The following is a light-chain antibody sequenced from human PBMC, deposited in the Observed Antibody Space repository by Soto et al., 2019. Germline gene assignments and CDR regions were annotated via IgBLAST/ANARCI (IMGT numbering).Light chain of an antibody. CDR2: AAS. V-gene: IGKV1-27*01. J-gene: IGKJ4*01. Sequence: DIPMTQSPSSLSASVGDRVTITCRASQGISNYLAWYQQKPGKVPKLLIYAASTLQSGVPSRFSGSGSGTDFPPTTSSLQPEDVATYYCQKYNSALTFGGGTKVEIK. CDR1: QGISNY. CDR3: QKYNSALT.